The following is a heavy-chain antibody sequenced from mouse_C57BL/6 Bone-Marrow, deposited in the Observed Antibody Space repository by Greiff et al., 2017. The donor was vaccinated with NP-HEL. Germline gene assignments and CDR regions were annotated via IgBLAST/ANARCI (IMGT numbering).Heavy chain of an antibody. CDR1: GFTFSSYG. V-gene: IGHV5-6*01. Sequence: EVQLQESGGDLVKPGGSLKLSCAASGFTFSSYGMSWVRQTPDKRLEWVATISSGGSYTYYPDRVKGRFTISRDNAKNTLFLQMSSLKSEDTTRYYCARQGFPYYYGSSYRYWYFDVWGTGTTVTVSS. CDR2: ISSGGSYT. D-gene: IGHD1-1*01. J-gene: IGHJ1*03. CDR3: ARQGFPYYYGSSYRYWYFDV.